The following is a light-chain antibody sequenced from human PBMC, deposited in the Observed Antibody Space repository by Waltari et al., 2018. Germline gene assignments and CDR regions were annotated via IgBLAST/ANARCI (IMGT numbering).Light chain of an antibody. CDR2: VVS. V-gene: IGLV2-14*01. Sequence: QSALTQPASVSGSPGQSITISCTGTSSDVGDYIYVSWYQQHPGKAPKIMIYVVSNLPSGASTPFSGTNSCTRAALCIAGLQAEDEADYYCSSYTTSSSRGYVFGSGTKVTVL. CDR1: SSDVGDYIY. CDR3: SSYTTSSSRGYV. J-gene: IGLJ1*01.